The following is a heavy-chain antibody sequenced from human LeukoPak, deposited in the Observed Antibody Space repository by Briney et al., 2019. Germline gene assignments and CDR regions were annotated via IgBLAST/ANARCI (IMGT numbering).Heavy chain of an antibody. J-gene: IGHJ4*02. D-gene: IGHD6-6*01. CDR2: ISGSGGST. Sequence: GGSLRLSCAASGFTFSRYAMSWVRQAPGKGLEWVSVISGSGGSTKYADSVKGRFTISRDNSKNTLNLQMNSLRAEDTAVYYCAKCVYSSSSTIDYWGQGTLVTVSS. V-gene: IGHV3-23*01. CDR3: AKCVYSSSSTIDY. CDR1: GFTFSRYA.